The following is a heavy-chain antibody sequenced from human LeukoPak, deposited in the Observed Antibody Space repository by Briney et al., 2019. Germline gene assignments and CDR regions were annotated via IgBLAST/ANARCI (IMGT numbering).Heavy chain of an antibody. V-gene: IGHV3-23*01. CDR2: IINTGGTT. D-gene: IGHD3-10*02. CDR3: AKYRAYLRRGFDS. CDR1: GFTFYNYA. Sequence: GGSLRLSCAASGFTFYNYAMGWVRQAPGKGLEWVSSIINTGGTTYYADSVKGRFTISRDNSENTLYLHMNSLRAEDTALYYCAKYRAYLRRGFDSWGQGTLVTVSS. J-gene: IGHJ4*02.